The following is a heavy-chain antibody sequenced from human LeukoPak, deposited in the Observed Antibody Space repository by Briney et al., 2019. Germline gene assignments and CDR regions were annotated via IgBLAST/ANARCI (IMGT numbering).Heavy chain of an antibody. CDR1: GFILSNYG. Sequence: GGSLRLSCAASGFILSNYGMHWVRQAPGKGLEWVAVIWYDENNKYYTDSVKGRFTISRDNSKNTLYLKMNSLRAEDTAVYYCARDHYYDSSGYYILDYWGQGTLVTVSS. CDR3: ARDHYYDSSGYYILDY. D-gene: IGHD3-22*01. V-gene: IGHV3-33*01. J-gene: IGHJ4*02. CDR2: IWYDENNK.